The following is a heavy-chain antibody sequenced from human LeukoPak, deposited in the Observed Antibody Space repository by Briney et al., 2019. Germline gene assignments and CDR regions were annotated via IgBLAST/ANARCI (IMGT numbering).Heavy chain of an antibody. J-gene: IGHJ4*02. V-gene: IGHV4-61*01. D-gene: IGHD4-11*01. CDR3: ARDVREEYSNYFDY. CDR1: GGSISSSSYY. Sequence: PSETLSLTCTVSGGSISSSSYYWSWIRQPPGKGLEWIGYIYYSGSTNYNPSLKSRVTISVDTSKNQFSLKLSSVTAADTAVYYCARDVREEYSNYFDYWGQGTLVTVSS. CDR2: IYYSGST.